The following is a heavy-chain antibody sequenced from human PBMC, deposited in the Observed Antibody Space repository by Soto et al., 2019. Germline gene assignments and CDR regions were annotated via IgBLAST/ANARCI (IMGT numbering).Heavy chain of an antibody. J-gene: IGHJ4*02. D-gene: IGHD4-4*01. CDR1: GFTFTSYV. CDR2: ISGGGTHT. Sequence: GGSLGLSCAASGFTFTSYVMSWVRQAPGKGLEWVAGISGGGTHTFYADSVEGRFTISRDNARNTLIVQMVRLRAEDKAIYYCAKDSNKYSSSLRGRYFDSWGQGTLVTVS. V-gene: IGHV3-23*01. CDR3: AKDSNKYSSSLRGRYFDS.